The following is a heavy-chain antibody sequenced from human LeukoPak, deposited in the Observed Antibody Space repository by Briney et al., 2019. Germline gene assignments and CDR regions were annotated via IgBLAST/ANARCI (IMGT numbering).Heavy chain of an antibody. V-gene: IGHV4-39*07. J-gene: IGHJ4*02. D-gene: IGHD6-13*01. CDR1: GGSISSSSYY. CDR2: IYYSGST. Sequence: NPSETLSLTCTVSGGSISSSSYYWGWIRQPPGKGLEWIGSIYYSGSTYHNPSLKSRVTISVDTSKNQFSLKLSSVTAADTAVYYCARGIAAAYTLDYWGQGTLVTVSS. CDR3: ARGIAAAYTLDY.